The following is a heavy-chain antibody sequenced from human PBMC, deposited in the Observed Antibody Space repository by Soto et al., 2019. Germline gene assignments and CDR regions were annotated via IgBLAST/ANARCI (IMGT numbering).Heavy chain of an antibody. CDR3: ATLWFVDPGGMDV. Sequence: QVQLVQSGAEVQKPGSSVKVSCKASGGTFSSYTISWVRQAPGQGLEWMGRIIPILGIANYAQKFQGRVTITADKSTSTAYMELSSLRSEDTAVYYCATLWFVDPGGMDVWGKGTTVTVSS. D-gene: IGHD3-10*01. CDR1: GGTFSSYT. V-gene: IGHV1-69*02. J-gene: IGHJ6*03. CDR2: IIPILGIA.